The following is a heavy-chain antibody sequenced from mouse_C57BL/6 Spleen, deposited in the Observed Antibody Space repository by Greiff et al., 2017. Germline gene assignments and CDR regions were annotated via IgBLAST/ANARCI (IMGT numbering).Heavy chain of an antibody. V-gene: IGHV1-50*01. CDR3: ARSFITTVVATADY. CDR1: GYTFTSYW. J-gene: IGHJ2*01. CDR2: IDPSDSYT. D-gene: IGHD1-1*01. Sequence: VQLQQPGAELVKPGASVKLSCKASGYTFTSYWMQWVKQRPGQGLEWIGEIDPSDSYTNYNQKFKGKATLTVDTSSSTAYMQLSSLTSEDSAVYYCARSFITTVVATADYWGQGTTLTVSS.